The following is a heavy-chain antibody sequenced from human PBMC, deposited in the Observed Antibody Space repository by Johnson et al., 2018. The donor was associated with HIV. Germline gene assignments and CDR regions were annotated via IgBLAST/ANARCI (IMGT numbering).Heavy chain of an antibody. V-gene: IGHV3-30*18. J-gene: IGHJ3*02. Sequence: QVQLVESGGGVVQPGRSLRLSCAASGFTFSSYGMHWVRQAPGKGLEWVAVISYDGSNKYYADSVKGRFTISRDNSKNTLYLQMNSLRAEDTAVYYCAKDWGLLGKDAFDIWGQGTMVTVSS. D-gene: IGHD3-10*01. CDR3: AKDWGLLGKDAFDI. CDR1: GFTFSSYG. CDR2: ISYDGSNK.